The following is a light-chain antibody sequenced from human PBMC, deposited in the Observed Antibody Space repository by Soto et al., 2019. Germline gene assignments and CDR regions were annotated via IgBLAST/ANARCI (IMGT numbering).Light chain of an antibody. CDR3: FSFTTTSSHV. J-gene: IGLJ1*01. CDR2: EIH. V-gene: IGLV2-14*01. CDR1: TSDIGAYDY. Sequence: QSALTQPASLSRSPGQSITISSTGTTSDIGAYDYVSWFHQHPGSAPKLLIPEIHTRPSGVSDRSCGSKSGNTADLTISGLQVEGEAEYFCFSFTTTSSHVFGTGTKVTVL.